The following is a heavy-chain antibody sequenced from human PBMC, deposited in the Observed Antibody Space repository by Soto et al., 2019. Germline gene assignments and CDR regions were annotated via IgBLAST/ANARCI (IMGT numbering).Heavy chain of an antibody. CDR2: ISYDGSNK. CDR3: ARDSPSIAVAGTYYYYYYGMDV. Sequence: QVQLVESVGGVVQPGRSLRLSCAASGFTFSSYAMHWVRQAPGKGLEWVAVISYDGSNKYYADSVKGRFTISRDNSKNTLYLQMNSLRAEDTAVYYCARDSPSIAVAGTYYYYYYGMDVWGQGTTVTVSS. D-gene: IGHD6-19*01. V-gene: IGHV3-30-3*01. CDR1: GFTFSSYA. J-gene: IGHJ6*02.